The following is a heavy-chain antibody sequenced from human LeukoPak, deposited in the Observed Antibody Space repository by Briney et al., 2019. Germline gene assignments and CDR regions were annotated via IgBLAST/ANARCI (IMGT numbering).Heavy chain of an antibody. V-gene: IGHV3-11*04. D-gene: IGHD3-22*01. J-gene: IGHJ5*02. CDR1: GFTFSDYY. CDR2: ISSSGSTI. CDR3: ARDQSYYASSGYYHTGFDP. Sequence: PGGSLRLSCAAAGFTFSDYYMSWIRQAPGKGLEWVSYISSSGSTIYYADSVKGRFTISRDNAKNSLYLQMNSLRAEDTAVYYCARDQSYYASSGYYHTGFDPWGQGTLVTVSS.